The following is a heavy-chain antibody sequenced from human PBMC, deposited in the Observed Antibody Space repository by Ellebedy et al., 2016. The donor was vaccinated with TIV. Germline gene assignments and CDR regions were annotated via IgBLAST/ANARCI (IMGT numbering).Heavy chain of an antibody. Sequence: SETLSLXXTVSGGSISSGDYYWSWIRQPPGKGLEWIGYIYYSGSTYYNPSLKSRVTISVDTSKNQFSLKLSSVTAADTAVYYCAREEAVYDSSGFPDYWGQGTLVTVSS. CDR2: IYYSGST. D-gene: IGHD3-22*01. J-gene: IGHJ4*02. CDR3: AREEAVYDSSGFPDY. V-gene: IGHV4-30-4*02. CDR1: GGSISSGDYY.